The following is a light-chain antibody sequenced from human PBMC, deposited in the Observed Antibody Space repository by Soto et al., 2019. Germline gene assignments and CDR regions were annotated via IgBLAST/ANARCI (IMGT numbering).Light chain of an antibody. CDR2: GIN. CDR3: QSYDSGLPGV. CDR1: SSNIGAGYD. J-gene: IGLJ3*02. Sequence: QSVLTQPPSVSGAPGQRVTIFCTGTSSNIGAGYDVHWYQQFPGTVPKLLIYGINNRPSGVPDRFSGSKSGTSASLAITGLQAEDEATYYCQSYDSGLPGVFGGGTKLTVL. V-gene: IGLV1-40*01.